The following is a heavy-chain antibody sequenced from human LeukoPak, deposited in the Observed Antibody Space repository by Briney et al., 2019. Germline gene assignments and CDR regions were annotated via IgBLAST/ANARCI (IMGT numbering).Heavy chain of an antibody. J-gene: IGHJ4*02. Sequence: GGSLRLSCAASGFTFSSYAMSSVRQAPGKGLEWVSAISGSGGSTYYADSVKGRFTISRDNSKNTLYLQMNSLRAEDTAVYYCAKDRGYSSSWALFDYWGQGTLVTVSS. D-gene: IGHD6-13*01. V-gene: IGHV3-23*01. CDR1: GFTFSSYA. CDR2: ISGSGGST. CDR3: AKDRGYSSSWALFDY.